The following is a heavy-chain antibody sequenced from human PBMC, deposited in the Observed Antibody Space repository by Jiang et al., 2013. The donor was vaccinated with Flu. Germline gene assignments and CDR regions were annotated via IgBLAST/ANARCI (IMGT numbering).Heavy chain of an antibody. D-gene: IGHD3-22*01. CDR1: GYSFTSYW. CDR3: ARQGERAYYGSSGYLWLAWYFDL. Sequence: KKPGESLRISCKGSGYSFTSYWISWVRQMPGKGLEWMGRIDPSDSYTNYSPSFQGHVTISADKSISTAYLQWSSLKASDTAMYYCARQGERAYYGSSGYLWLAWYFDLWGRGTLVTVSS. J-gene: IGHJ2*01. CDR2: IDPSDSYT. V-gene: IGHV5-10-1*01.